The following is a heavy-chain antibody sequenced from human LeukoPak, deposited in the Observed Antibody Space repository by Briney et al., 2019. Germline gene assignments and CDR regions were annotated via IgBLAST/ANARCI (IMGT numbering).Heavy chain of an antibody. D-gene: IGHD3-22*01. CDR3: ARSYYYDSSGYQNYYFDY. J-gene: IGHJ4*02. Sequence: GGSLRLSCAASGFTFSSYAMSWVRQAPGKGLEWVSAISGSGGSTYYADSVKGRFTISRDNSKNTLYLQMNSLRAEDTAVYYCARSYYYDSSGYQNYYFDYWGQGTLVTVSS. CDR1: GFTFSSYA. V-gene: IGHV3-23*01. CDR2: ISGSGGST.